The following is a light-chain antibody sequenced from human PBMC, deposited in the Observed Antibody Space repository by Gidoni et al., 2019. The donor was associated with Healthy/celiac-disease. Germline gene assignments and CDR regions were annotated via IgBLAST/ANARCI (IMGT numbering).Light chain of an antibody. CDR2: WAS. CDR3: QQYYSTPVN. J-gene: IGKJ2*01. CDR1: QSVLYSSNNKNY. Sequence: DIVMTQSPYSLAVSLGERATINCKSSQSVLYSSNNKNYLAWYQQKPGQPPKLLIDWASTRESGVPDRFSGSGSGTDFTLTISSLQAEDVAVYYCQQYYSTPVNFGQGTKLEIK. V-gene: IGKV4-1*01.